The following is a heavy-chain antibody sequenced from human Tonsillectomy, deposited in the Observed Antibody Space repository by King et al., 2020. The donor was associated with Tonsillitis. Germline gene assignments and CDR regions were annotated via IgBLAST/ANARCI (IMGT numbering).Heavy chain of an antibody. CDR3: ARGSNIAAAGTGYYFDY. Sequence: QLQESGPGLVKPSETLSLTCTVSSGSISSYYWSWIRQPPGKGLEWIGYIYDSGSTNYNPSLKSRGTISVDTSKNQLSLKLSSVTAADTAVYYCARGSNIAAAGTGYYFDYWGQGTLVTVSS. V-gene: IGHV4-59*01. CDR1: SGSISSYY. CDR2: IYDSGST. J-gene: IGHJ4*02. D-gene: IGHD6-13*01.